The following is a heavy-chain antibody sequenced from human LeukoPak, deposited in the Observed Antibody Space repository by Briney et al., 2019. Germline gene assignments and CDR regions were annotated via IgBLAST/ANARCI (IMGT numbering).Heavy chain of an antibody. V-gene: IGHV3-21*01. D-gene: IGHD6-13*01. J-gene: IGHJ4*02. CDR1: GFTFSNAW. CDR3: ARGYSSTWATGY. Sequence: GGSLRLSCAASGFTFSNAWMTWVRQAPGKGLQWVSSISSGGNYIYYADSLKGRFTISRDNAKNSLYLQMNSLRVEDTAVYYCARGYSSTWATGYWGQGTQVTVSS. CDR2: ISSGGNYI.